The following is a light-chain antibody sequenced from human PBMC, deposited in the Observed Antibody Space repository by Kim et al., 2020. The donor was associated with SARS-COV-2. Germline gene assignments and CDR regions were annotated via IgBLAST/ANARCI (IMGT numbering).Light chain of an antibody. CDR3: HHYNNWPPLFT. Sequence: EVELTQSPATLSVSPGESATLSCRASQTISNGLAWYRQKPGQAPTLLIYGASNRATDIPARFSGSGSGTEFTLTISSLQSEDFAVYYCHHYNNWPPLFTFGQGTKVDIK. CDR1: QTISNG. V-gene: IGKV3D-15*01. J-gene: IGKJ2*01. CDR2: GAS.